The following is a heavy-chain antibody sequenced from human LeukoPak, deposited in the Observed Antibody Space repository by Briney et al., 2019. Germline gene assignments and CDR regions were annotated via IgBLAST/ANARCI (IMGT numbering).Heavy chain of an antibody. J-gene: IGHJ6*02. D-gene: IGHD5-24*01. CDR3: ARRDGYRGMDV. CDR1: GFTFSSYG. V-gene: IGHV3-30*03. Sequence: GRSLRHSCAASGFTFSSYGMHWVRQAPGKGLEWVAVISYDGSNKYYADSVKGRFTISRDNSKNTLYLQMNSLRAEDTAVYYCARRDGYRGMDVWGQGTTVTVSS. CDR2: ISYDGSNK.